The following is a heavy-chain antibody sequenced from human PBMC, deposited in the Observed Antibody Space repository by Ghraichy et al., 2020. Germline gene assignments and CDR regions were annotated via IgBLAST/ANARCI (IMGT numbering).Heavy chain of an antibody. J-gene: IGHJ4*02. V-gene: IGHV3-7*01. CDR3: ATHNNWAFNY. CDR2: MNQDGSEK. Sequence: GGSLRLSCAASGFTFSSSWMSWVRQAPGKGLEWVDNMNQDGSEKSYVDSVKGRFTISRDNAKNSLYLQMNSLRAEDTAVYYCATHNNWAFNYWGQGTLVTVSS. D-gene: IGHD1-1*01. CDR1: GFTFSSSW.